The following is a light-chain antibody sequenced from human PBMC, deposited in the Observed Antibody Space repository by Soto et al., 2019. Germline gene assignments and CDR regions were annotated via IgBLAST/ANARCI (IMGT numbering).Light chain of an antibody. CDR3: QHYGSSPYT. V-gene: IGKV3-20*01. CDR2: GAS. J-gene: IGKJ2*01. CDR1: QSVSSSY. Sequence: EVVLTQSPGTLSLSPGERATLSCRASQSVSSSYLAWYQQKPGQAPRLLIYGASSRATGTPDRFSGSGSGTDFTITISRLEPKDFAVYYCQHYGSSPYTFGQGTKLEIK.